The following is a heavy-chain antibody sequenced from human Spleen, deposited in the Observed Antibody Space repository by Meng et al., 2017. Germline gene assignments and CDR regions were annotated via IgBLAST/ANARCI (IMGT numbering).Heavy chain of an antibody. Sequence: QVHLQQWGAGLFKPSGTLSLTCVVSGGSFSDYYWSWIRQPPGKGLEWIGEINHSGSTNYNPSLESRATISVDTSQNNLSLKLSSVTAADSAVYYCARGPTTMAHDFDYWGQGTLVTVFS. V-gene: IGHV4-34*01. CDR3: ARGPTTMAHDFDY. D-gene: IGHD4-11*01. J-gene: IGHJ4*02. CDR1: GGSFSDYY. CDR2: INHSGST.